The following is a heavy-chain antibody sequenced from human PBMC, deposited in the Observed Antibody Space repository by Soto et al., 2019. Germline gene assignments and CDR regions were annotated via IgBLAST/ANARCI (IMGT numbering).Heavy chain of an antibody. V-gene: IGHV1-8*01. CDR2: MNPYSGYT. D-gene: IGHD6-19*01. Sequence: ASVKGSCKASGYTFTSYEINWVRQATGQGLEGMGWMNPYSGYTDYAQKFQGRVTMTRNTSITTAYMELSSLTAEDTAVYFCARRLAVAGKRFDPWGQATLVTVAS. CDR1: GYTFTSYE. J-gene: IGHJ5*02. CDR3: ARRLAVAGKRFDP.